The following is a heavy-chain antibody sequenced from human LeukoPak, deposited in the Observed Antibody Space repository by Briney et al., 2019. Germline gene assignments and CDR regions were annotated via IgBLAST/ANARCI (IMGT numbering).Heavy chain of an antibody. CDR3: ARTSPLGSYGLED. Sequence: SETLSLTCTVSGGSISSDNYYWGCIRQPPGKGLEWIGSIYYSGSTYYNPSLKSRVTISVDTSKNQFSLKLSSVTAADTAVYYCARTSPLGSYGLEDWGQGTLVTVSS. J-gene: IGHJ4*02. V-gene: IGHV4-39*07. CDR1: GGSISSDNYY. D-gene: IGHD5-18*01. CDR2: IYYSGST.